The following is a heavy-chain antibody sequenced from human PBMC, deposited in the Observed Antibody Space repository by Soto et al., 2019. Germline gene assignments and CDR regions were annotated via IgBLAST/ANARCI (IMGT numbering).Heavy chain of an antibody. CDR1: GFTFSSYW. V-gene: IGHV3-74*01. CDR2: INSDGSST. CDR3: ARVICSGGSCYGDSYYYYYMDV. J-gene: IGHJ6*03. Sequence: GGSLRLSCAASGFTFSSYWMHWVRQAPGKGLVWVSRINSDGSSTSYADSVKGRFTISRDNAKNTLYLQMNSLRAEDTAVYYCARVICSGGSCYGDSYYYYYMDVWGKGTTVTVSS. D-gene: IGHD2-15*01.